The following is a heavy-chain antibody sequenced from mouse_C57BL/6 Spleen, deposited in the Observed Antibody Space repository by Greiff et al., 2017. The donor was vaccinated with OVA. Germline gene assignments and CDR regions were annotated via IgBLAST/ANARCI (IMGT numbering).Heavy chain of an antibody. J-gene: IGHJ4*01. CDR1: GYSITSGYY. CDR3: ARDRGAMDY. Sequence: EVQLVESGPGLVKPSQSLSLTCSVTGYSITSGYYWNWIRQFPGNKLEWMGYISYDGSNNYNPSLKNRISITRDTSKNQFFLKLKSVTTEDTATYNCARDRGAMDYWGQGTSVTVSS. CDR2: ISYDGSN. V-gene: IGHV3-6*01.